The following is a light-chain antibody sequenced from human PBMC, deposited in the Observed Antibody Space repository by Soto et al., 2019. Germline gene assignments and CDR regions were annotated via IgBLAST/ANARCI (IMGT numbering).Light chain of an antibody. CDR2: TAS. CDR1: QNIASY. J-gene: IGKJ4*01. Sequence: DIQMTQSPSSLSASVGDRVTITCRASQNIASYLNWYQQKPGKAPNLLIYTASTLQSGVPSRFIGSGSGTDFTLTSSSLRPEDFVTYYCQQGHSVPGTFGGGTKVEIK. V-gene: IGKV1-39*01. CDR3: QQGHSVPGT.